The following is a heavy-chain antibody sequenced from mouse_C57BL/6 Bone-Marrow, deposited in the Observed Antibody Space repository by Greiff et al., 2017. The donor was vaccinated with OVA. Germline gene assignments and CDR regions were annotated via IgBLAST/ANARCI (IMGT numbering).Heavy chain of an antibody. CDR3: AIGYSNYVNYFDY. Sequence: VQLKESGAELVKPGASVKVSCKASGYTFTSYWMHWVKQRPGQGLEWIGRIHPSDSDTNYNQKFKGKATLTVDKSSSTAYMQLSSLTSEDSAVYYCAIGYSNYVNYFDYWGQGTTLTVSS. D-gene: IGHD2-5*01. CDR2: IHPSDSDT. V-gene: IGHV1-74*01. J-gene: IGHJ2*01. CDR1: GYTFTSYW.